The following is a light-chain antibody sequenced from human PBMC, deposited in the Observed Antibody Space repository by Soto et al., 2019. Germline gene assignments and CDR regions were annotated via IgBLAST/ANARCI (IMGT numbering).Light chain of an antibody. V-gene: IGLV2-14*01. J-gene: IGLJ3*02. CDR2: EVS. CDR1: TSDVGGFDS. Sequence: QSALTQPVSVSGSPGQSITISCTATTSDVGGFDSVSWYQQHPGTAPRVIIYEVSNRPSGVSYRFSGSKSANTASLTISGLQADDEADYYCSSYTTSNTWLFGGGTKVTVL. CDR3: SSYTTSNTWL.